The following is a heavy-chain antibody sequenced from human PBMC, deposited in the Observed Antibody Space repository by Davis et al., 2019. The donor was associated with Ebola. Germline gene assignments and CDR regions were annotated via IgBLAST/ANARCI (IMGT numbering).Heavy chain of an antibody. CDR3: AHATGYDSSGYYYPPL. V-gene: IGHV4-34*01. CDR1: GGSFSGYY. CDR2: INHSGST. Sequence: PSETLSLTCAVYGGSFSGYYWSWIRQPPGKGLEWIGEINHSGSTNYNPSLKSRVTISVDTSKNQFSLKLSSVTAADTAVYYCAHATGYDSSGYYYPPLWGQGTLVTVSS. D-gene: IGHD3-22*01. J-gene: IGHJ4*02.